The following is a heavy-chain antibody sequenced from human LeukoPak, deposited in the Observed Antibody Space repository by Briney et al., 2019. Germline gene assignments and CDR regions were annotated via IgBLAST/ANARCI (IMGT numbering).Heavy chain of an antibody. CDR2: ISYDGSNK. CDR1: GFTFSSYA. CDR3: AKVLHPDAFDI. Sequence: GGSLRLSCAASGFTFSSYAMHWVRQAPGKGLEWVAVISYDGSNKYYADSVKGRFTISRDNSKNTLYLQMNSLRAEDTALYFCAKVLHPDAFDIWGQGTLVPVSS. J-gene: IGHJ3*02. V-gene: IGHV3-30-3*01.